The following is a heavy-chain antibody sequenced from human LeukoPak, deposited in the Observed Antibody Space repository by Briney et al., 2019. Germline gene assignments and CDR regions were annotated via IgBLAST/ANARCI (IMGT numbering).Heavy chain of an antibody. J-gene: IGHJ4*02. Sequence: GGSLRLSCAASGFTFSSYGFHWVRQAPGKGLEWVSAIYSGDRTYYADSVKGRFTISRDSSKNTLYLQMNNLRVEDTAVYYCAKSGYNRFDYWGQGTLVTVSS. D-gene: IGHD5-24*01. CDR3: AKSGYNRFDY. V-gene: IGHV3-NL1*01. CDR1: GFTFSSYG. CDR2: IYSGDRT.